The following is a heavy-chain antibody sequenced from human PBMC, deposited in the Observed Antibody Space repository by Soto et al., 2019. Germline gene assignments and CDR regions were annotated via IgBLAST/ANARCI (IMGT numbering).Heavy chain of an antibody. J-gene: IGHJ4*02. CDR3: TRLEGGGY. CDR2: IRSKANSYAT. D-gene: IGHD3-16*01. CDR1: GFTFSGSA. Sequence: EVQLVESGGGLVQPGGSLKLSCAASGFTFSGSAMHWVRQASGKGLEWVGRIRSKANSYATAYAASVKGRFTISRDDSKKTACLQMNSLKTEDAAVYYCTRLEGGGYWGQGTLVTVSS. V-gene: IGHV3-73*01.